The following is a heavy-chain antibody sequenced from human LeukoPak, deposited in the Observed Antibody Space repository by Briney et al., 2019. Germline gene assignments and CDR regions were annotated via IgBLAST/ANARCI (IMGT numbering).Heavy chain of an antibody. CDR2: INPNSGDT. Sequence: ASVKVSCKASGYTFTNYYMHWVRQAPGQGLEWMGWINPNSGDTNYAQKFQGRVTMTRDTSINTAYMELSRLRSDDTAVYYCARGTVGYIDYWGQGTLVTVSS. CDR3: ARGTVGYIDY. J-gene: IGHJ4*02. D-gene: IGHD4-11*01. CDR1: GYTFTNYY. V-gene: IGHV1-2*02.